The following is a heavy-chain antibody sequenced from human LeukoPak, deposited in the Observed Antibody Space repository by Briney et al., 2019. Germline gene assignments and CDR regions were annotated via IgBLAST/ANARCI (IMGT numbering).Heavy chain of an antibody. CDR3: ARDAVVRGRKNYFDY. Sequence: PGGSLRLSCAASGFTFSSYAMHWVRQAPGKGLEWVAVISYDGSNKYYADSVKGRFTISRDNSKNTLYLQMNSLRAEDTAVYYCARDAVVRGRKNYFDYWGQGTLVTVSS. CDR2: ISYDGSNK. J-gene: IGHJ4*02. CDR1: GFTFSSYA. V-gene: IGHV3-30-3*01. D-gene: IGHD4-23*01.